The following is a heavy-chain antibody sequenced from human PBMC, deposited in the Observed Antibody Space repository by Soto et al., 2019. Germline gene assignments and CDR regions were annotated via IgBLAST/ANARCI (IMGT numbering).Heavy chain of an antibody. CDR2: TYYRSKWYN. D-gene: IGHD6-19*01. CDR3: ARGLAVAGDFDY. CDR1: EDSVSSNSAA. J-gene: IGHJ4*02. V-gene: IGHV6-1*01. Sequence: SQTLSLTCAVSEDSVSSNSAAWNWIRQSPSRGLEWLGRTYYRSKWYNDYAVSVKSRITINPDTSKNQFSLQLNSVTPEDTAVYYCARGLAVAGDFDYWGQGTLVTVSS.